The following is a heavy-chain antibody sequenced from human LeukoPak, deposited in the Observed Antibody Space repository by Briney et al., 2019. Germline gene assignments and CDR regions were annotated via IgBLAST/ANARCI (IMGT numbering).Heavy chain of an antibody. CDR2: IRYDGSNK. CDR3: ARGPTMKMDV. D-gene: IGHD3-22*01. CDR1: GFTFSNYG. V-gene: IGHV3-30*02. Sequence: GGSLRLSCAASGFTFSNYGMHWVRQAPGKGLEWVAFIRYDGSNKYYADSVKGRFTIPRDNSKNTLYLQMNSLRAEDTAVYYCARGPTMKMDVWGKGTTVTVSS. J-gene: IGHJ6*04.